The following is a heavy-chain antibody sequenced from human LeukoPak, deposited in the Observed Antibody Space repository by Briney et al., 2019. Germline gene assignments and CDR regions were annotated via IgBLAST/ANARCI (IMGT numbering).Heavy chain of an antibody. CDR2: ISYDGSNK. CDR3: ARAEPGYSYGYYFDY. Sequence: GGSLRLSCAASGFTFSSYAMHWVRQAPGKGLEWVAVISYDGSNKYYAGSVKGRFTISRDNSKNTLYLQMNSLRAEDTAVYYCARAEPGYSYGYYFDYWGQGTLVTVSS. V-gene: IGHV3-30-3*01. CDR1: GFTFSSYA. J-gene: IGHJ4*02. D-gene: IGHD5-18*01.